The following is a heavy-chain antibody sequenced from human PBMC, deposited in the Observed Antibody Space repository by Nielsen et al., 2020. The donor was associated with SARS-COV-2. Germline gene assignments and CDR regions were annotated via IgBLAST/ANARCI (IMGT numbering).Heavy chain of an antibody. CDR1: DNTFFSYS. V-gene: IGHV1-18*04. D-gene: IGHD3-10*01. J-gene: IGHJ5*02. CDR2: ISANNGNV. Sequence: ASVKVSCKASDNTFFSYSIIWVRQAPGQGLEWMGRISANNGNVKYAQNLQDRVTMTADTSSRTVYMELRSLRSDDTAVYYCARTAEGFYSGSGIYLMDPWGQGTLVIVSS. CDR3: ARTAEGFYSGSGIYLMDP.